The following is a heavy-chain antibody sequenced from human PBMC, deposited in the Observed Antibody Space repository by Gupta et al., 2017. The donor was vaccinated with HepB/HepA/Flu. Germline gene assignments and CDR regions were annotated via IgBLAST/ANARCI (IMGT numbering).Heavy chain of an antibody. CDR2: ISSSSSYI. Sequence: EVQLVESGGGLVKPGGSLRLSCAASGFTFSSYSMNWVRQAPGKGLEWVSSISSSSSYIYYADAVKGRFTISRDNAKNSLYLQMNRLRAEDTAVYYCASYYDVWSALIDPGGQGTLVTVYS. V-gene: IGHV3-21*01. J-gene: IGHJ5*02. CDR1: GFTFSSYS. D-gene: IGHD3-3*01. CDR3: ASYYDVWSALIDP.